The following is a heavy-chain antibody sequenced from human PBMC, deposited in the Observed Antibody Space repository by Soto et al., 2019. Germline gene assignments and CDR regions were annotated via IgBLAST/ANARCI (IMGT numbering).Heavy chain of an antibody. CDR2: IYYSGST. CDR1: GGSISSSSYY. J-gene: IGHJ6*02. D-gene: IGHD6-6*01. Sequence: PSETLSLTCTVSGGSISSSSYYWGWIRQPPGKGLEWIGSIYYSGSTYYNPSLKSRVTISVDTSKNQFSLKLSSVTAADTAVYYCRYSSSSYYYYYGMDVWGQGTTVTVSS. V-gene: IGHV4-39*01. CDR3: RYSSSSYYYYYGMDV.